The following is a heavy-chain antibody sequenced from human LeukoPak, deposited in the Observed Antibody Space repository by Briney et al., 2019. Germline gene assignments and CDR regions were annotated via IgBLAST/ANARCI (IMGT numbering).Heavy chain of an antibody. CDR1: GYSFISYD. Sequence: ASVKVSCKASGYSFISYDISWVRQAPGQGLEWIGWISVYNGYTNYAQKLQGRVTMTTDTSTSTAYMELSSLRSDDTAVYYCARSIQYDYWGQGTLVTVSS. V-gene: IGHV1-18*01. J-gene: IGHJ4*02. D-gene: IGHD4-11*01. CDR2: ISVYNGYT. CDR3: ARSIQYDY.